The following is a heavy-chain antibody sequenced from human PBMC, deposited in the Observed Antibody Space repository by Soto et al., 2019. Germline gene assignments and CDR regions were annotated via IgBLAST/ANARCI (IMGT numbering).Heavy chain of an antibody. Sequence: QVQLVESGGGVVQPGRSLRLSCAASGFTFSSYGMHWVRQAPGKGLEWVAVIWYDGSNKYYADSVKGRFTISRDNSKNTLYLQMNSLRAEDTAVYYCARAGPGTWNPTDWGQGTLVTVSS. V-gene: IGHV3-33*01. J-gene: IGHJ4*02. CDR2: IWYDGSNK. CDR1: GFTFSSYG. CDR3: ARAGPGTWNPTD. D-gene: IGHD1-1*01.